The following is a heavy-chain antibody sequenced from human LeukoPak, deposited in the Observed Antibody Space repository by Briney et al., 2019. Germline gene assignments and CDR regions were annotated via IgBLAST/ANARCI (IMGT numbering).Heavy chain of an antibody. J-gene: IGHJ2*01. D-gene: IGHD3-22*01. Sequence: HPGGSLRLSCAASGFTFSSYAMSWVRQAPGKRLEWVSDINGSGGSTYYADSVKGRFTISRDNSKNTLYLQMNSLRAEDTAVYYCAKDRSGYRWYFDLWGRGTLVTVSS. CDR2: INGSGGST. V-gene: IGHV3-23*01. CDR3: AKDRSGYRWYFDL. CDR1: GFTFSSYA.